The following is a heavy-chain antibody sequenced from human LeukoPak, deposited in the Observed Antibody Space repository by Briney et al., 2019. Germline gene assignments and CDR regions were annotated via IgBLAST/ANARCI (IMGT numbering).Heavy chain of an antibody. Sequence: GGSLRLSCAASGFTFSSYGMHWVRQAPGKGLEWVAVIWYDGSNKYYADSVKGRFTISRDISKNTLYLQMNSLRAEDTAVYYCAKGGAAAGTGYYYYYYMDVWGKGTTVTVSS. CDR2: IWYDGSNK. V-gene: IGHV3-33*06. J-gene: IGHJ6*03. CDR3: AKGGAAAGTGYYYYYYMDV. CDR1: GFTFSSYG. D-gene: IGHD6-13*01.